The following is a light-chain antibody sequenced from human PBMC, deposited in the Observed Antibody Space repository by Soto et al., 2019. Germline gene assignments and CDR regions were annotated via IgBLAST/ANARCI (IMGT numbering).Light chain of an antibody. CDR2: DAS. Sequence: EIVLKQSPDTLSLSPGEIATLSFRASPSVRSNYLAWYQQKPGQAPRFLIYDASSSATGIPDRFSGSGSGTDFTLTISRLEPEDFAVYYCQQYCSTPLTFGGGTKVDIK. V-gene: IGKV3-20*01. CDR1: PSVRSNY. CDR3: QQYCSTPLT. J-gene: IGKJ4*01.